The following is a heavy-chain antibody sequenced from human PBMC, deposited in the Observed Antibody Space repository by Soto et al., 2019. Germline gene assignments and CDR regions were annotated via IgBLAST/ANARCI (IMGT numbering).Heavy chain of an antibody. CDR3: AILRGSIFRKPLDY. CDR2: IKEDGSEN. J-gene: IGHJ4*02. D-gene: IGHD3-10*01. Sequence: PVGSLRLSGGGSGFTFSDYWMSWVRQAPGKGLEWVANIKEDGSENYYGDSVKGRFTISRDNAKNSLYLQMNSLRAEDTAVYYCAILRGSIFRKPLDYWGQGTLVTVSS. CDR1: GFTFSDYW. V-gene: IGHV3-7*03.